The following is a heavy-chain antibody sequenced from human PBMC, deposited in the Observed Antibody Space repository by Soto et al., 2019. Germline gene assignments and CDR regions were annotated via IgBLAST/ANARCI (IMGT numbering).Heavy chain of an antibody. CDR1: GFIFENFG. CDR3: AKNQGVELVPLATVDWFDP. J-gene: IGHJ5*02. V-gene: IGHV3-23*01. D-gene: IGHD1-26*01. Sequence: GGSLRLSCAASGFIFENFGMSWVRQAPGKGLEWISSISGSGFKKYYADSVKGRFTISGDNSKSTVYLELNNLSAEDTAVYHCAKNQGVELVPLATVDWFDPWGQGSVVTISS. CDR2: ISGSGFKK.